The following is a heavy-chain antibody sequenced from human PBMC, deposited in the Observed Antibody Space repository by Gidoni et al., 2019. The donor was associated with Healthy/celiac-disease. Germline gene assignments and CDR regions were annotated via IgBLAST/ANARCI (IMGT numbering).Heavy chain of an antibody. CDR3: TTLRVVSNYYYYYYMDV. Sequence: EVQLVESGGGLVKPGGSLRLSCAASGFTFSNAWMNWVRQAPGTGLEWVGRIKSKTDGGTTDYAAPVKGRFTISRDDSKNTLYLQMNSLKTEDTAVYYCTTLRVVSNYYYYYYMDVWGKGTTVTVSS. J-gene: IGHJ6*03. D-gene: IGHD3-3*01. CDR2: IKSKTDGGTT. CDR1: GFTFSNAW. V-gene: IGHV3-15*07.